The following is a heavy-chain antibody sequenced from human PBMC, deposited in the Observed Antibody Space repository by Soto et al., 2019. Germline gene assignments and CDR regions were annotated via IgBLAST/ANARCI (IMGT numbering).Heavy chain of an antibody. V-gene: IGHV1-8*01. Sequence: GASVEVSCKASGYTFTSYDINWVRQATGQGLEWMGWMNPNSGNTGYAQKFQGRVTMTRNTSISTAYMELSSLRSEDTAVYYCARGDIVLMVYATSPDPWGQGTLVTGSS. CDR1: GYTFTSYD. D-gene: IGHD2-8*01. CDR3: ARGDIVLMVYATSPDP. CDR2: MNPNSGNT. J-gene: IGHJ5*02.